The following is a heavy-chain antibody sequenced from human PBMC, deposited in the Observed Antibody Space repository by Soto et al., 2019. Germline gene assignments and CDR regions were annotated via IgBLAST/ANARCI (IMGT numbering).Heavy chain of an antibody. Sequence: QVQLQESGPGLVKPSGTLSLTCAVSGGSISSGDWCWSWVRQSPGKGLEGIGEIYYSGSTTYNPSLKSRVTISADKSENQSSLRLSSVHAADTAVYYCARRGGASIFGSLDYWGQGTLVTVSS. CDR1: GGSISSGDW. D-gene: IGHD2-21*01. CDR2: IYYSGST. V-gene: IGHV4-4*02. J-gene: IGHJ4*02. CDR3: ARRGGASIFGSLDY.